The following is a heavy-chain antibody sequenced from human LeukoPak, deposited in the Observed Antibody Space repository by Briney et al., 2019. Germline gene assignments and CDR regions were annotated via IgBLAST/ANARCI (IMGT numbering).Heavy chain of an antibody. CDR1: GRSISSGDYY. J-gene: IGHJ4*02. CDR3: AREDDSSGLLDY. D-gene: IGHD3-22*01. CDR2: IYYSGST. Sequence: SQTLSLTCTVSGRSISSGDYYWSWIRQPPGTGLEWIGYIYYSGSTYYNPSLKSRVTISVDTSKNQFSLKLSSVTAADTAVYYCAREDDSSGLLDYWGQGTLVTVSS. V-gene: IGHV4-30-4*08.